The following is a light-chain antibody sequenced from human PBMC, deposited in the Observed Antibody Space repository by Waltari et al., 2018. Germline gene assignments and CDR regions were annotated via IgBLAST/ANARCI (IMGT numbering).Light chain of an antibody. V-gene: IGKV1-5*03. J-gene: IGKJ1*01. CDR2: KAS. CDR1: QSISTW. CDR3: QHYNSYPWT. Sequence: DIQMTQSPAALSASVGDRVTITCRASQSISTWLAWYQQKPGKAPKLLIYKASSVQSGVPSRFSGSGSETEFTLTITSLHPDDFVTYYCQHYNSYPWTFGQGTKVEIK.